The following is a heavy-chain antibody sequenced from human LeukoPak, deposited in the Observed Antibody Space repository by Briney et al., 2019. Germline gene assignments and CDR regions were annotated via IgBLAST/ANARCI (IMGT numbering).Heavy chain of an antibody. CDR3: ARSVVVVAATATHFDL. Sequence: PGGSLRLSCAASGFKFDDYAMHWVRQVPGKGLEWVSGISWSSNHIDYADSVRGRFTISRDNAKGSVYLQMNSLRPDDTASYYCARSVVVVAATATHFDLWGRGTPVIVSS. CDR2: ISWSSNHI. D-gene: IGHD2-15*01. J-gene: IGHJ2*01. CDR1: GFKFDDYA. V-gene: IGHV3-9*01.